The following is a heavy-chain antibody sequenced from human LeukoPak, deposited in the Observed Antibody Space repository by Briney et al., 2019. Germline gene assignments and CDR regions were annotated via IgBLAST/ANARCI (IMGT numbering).Heavy chain of an antibody. CDR2: IKQDGSEK. Sequence: GGSLRLSCAASGFTFSSYWMSWVRQAPGKGLEWVANIKQDGSEKYYVDSVKGRFTISRDNAKNSLYLQMNSLRAEDTAVYYCARALLGYGYYYYYYMDVWGKGTTVTISS. CDR1: GFTFSSYW. J-gene: IGHJ6*03. D-gene: IGHD5-18*01. V-gene: IGHV3-7*01. CDR3: ARALLGYGYYYYYYMDV.